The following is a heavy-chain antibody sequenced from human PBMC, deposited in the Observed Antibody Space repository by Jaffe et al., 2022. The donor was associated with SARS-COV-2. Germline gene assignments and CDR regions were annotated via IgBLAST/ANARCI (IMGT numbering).Heavy chain of an antibody. CDR3: ATSTADCSGGSCYSRYYYYGMDV. CDR2: FDPEDGET. CDR1: GYTLTELS. J-gene: IGHJ6*02. D-gene: IGHD2-15*01. V-gene: IGHV1-24*01. Sequence: QVQLVQSGAEVKKPGASVKVSCKVSGYTLTELSMHWVRQAPGKGLEWMGGFDPEDGETIYAQKFQGRVTMTEDTSTDTAYMELSSLRSEDTAVYYCATSTADCSGGSCYSRYYYYGMDVWGQGTTVTVSS.